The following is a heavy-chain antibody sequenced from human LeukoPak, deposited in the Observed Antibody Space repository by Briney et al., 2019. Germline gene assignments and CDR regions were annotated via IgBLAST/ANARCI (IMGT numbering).Heavy chain of an antibody. D-gene: IGHD3-3*01. CDR1: GYTFTGYY. V-gene: IGHV1-2*02. J-gene: IGHJ4*02. CDR3: ARGSGAPNYFDY. Sequence: ASLKVSCKASGYTFTGYYMHWVRQAPGQGPEWMAWINPNNGGTNYAQKFQGRITTTRDTSISTVYVELSSLRSDDTAVYYCARGSGAPNYFDYWGQGALVTVSS. CDR2: INPNNGGT.